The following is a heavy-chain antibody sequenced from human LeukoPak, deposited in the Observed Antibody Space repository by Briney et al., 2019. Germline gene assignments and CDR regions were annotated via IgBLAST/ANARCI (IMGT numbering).Heavy chain of an antibody. CDR1: XTXYX. V-gene: IGHV5-51*01. D-gene: IGHD3-10*01. CDR3: ARAETPRFGESGSPWFDP. J-gene: IGHJ5*02. Sequence: XTXYXXGWVXXXXXXXXXXXXXXXXGDSDTRYSPSFQGQVTISADKSISTAYLQWSSLKASDTAMYYCARAETPRFGESGSPWFDPWGQGTLVTVSS. CDR2: XXXGDSDT.